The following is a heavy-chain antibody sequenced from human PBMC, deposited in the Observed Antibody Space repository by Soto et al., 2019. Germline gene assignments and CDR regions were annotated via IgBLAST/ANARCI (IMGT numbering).Heavy chain of an antibody. CDR3: ARHGLLWYGELLGGMDV. CDR1: GYSFTDYW. D-gene: IGHD3-10*01. Sequence: PGESLKISCKGSGYSFTDYWIGWVRQMPGKGLEWMGIIYPGDSDTRYSPSFQGQVTISADKSISTAYLQWSSLKASDTAMYYCARHGLLWYGELLGGMDVWGQGTTVTVSS. CDR2: IYPGDSDT. J-gene: IGHJ6*02. V-gene: IGHV5-51*01.